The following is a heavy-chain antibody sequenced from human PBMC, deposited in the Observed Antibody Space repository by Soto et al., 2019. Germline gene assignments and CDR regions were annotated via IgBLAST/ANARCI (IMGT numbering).Heavy chain of an antibody. CDR3: ARGHLAVVPVASWYYYMDV. V-gene: IGHV1-3*01. D-gene: IGHD2-2*01. J-gene: IGHJ6*03. Sequence: ASVKVSCKASVYSFSNYAVHWVRQAPGQRLEWMGWVNAGNGNTRYSQNFQGRVTITRDTSARTAYLELSSLRSEDTAVYYCARGHLAVVPVASWYYYMDVWGKGTTVTVSS. CDR2: VNAGNGNT. CDR1: VYSFSNYA.